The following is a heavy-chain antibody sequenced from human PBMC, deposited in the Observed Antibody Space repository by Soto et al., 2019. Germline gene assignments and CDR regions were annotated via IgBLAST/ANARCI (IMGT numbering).Heavy chain of an antibody. CDR2: IYRTGST. CDR3: ASRDPGTSVDY. D-gene: IGHD1-7*01. CDR1: GGSFTSNNW. J-gene: IGHJ4*02. Sequence: TSETLSLTCAVSGGSFTSNNWWTWVRQPPGQGLEWIGEIYRTGSTNYNPSLKSRVTISLDKSENQFSLKVTSLTAADAAVYYCASRDPGTSVDYWGQGTLVTVSS. V-gene: IGHV4-4*02.